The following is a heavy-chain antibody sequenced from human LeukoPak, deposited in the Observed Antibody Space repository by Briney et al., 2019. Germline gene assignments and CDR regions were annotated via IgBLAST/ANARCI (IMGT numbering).Heavy chain of an antibody. D-gene: IGHD2/OR15-2a*01. Sequence: GGSLRLSCAASGFTFSSYSINWVRQAPGKGLEWVSSISSSSSYIYYADSVKGRFTISRDNAKNSLYLQMNSLRAEDTAVYYCARVLSGSGGYFDYWGQGTLVTVSS. V-gene: IGHV3-21*01. CDR2: ISSSSSYI. CDR1: GFTFSSYS. CDR3: ARVLSGSGGYFDY. J-gene: IGHJ4*02.